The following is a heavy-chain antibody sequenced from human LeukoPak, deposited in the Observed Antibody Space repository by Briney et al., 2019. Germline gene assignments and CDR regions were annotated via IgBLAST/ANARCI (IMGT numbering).Heavy chain of an antibody. Sequence: SETLSPTCTVSGGSISSYYWSWIRQPPGKGLEWIGYIYYSGSTNYNPSLKSRVTISVDTSKNQFSLKLSSVTAADTAVYYCARESNFWSGLNYYYMDVWGKGATVTVSS. J-gene: IGHJ6*03. CDR1: GGSISSYY. CDR2: IYYSGST. V-gene: IGHV4-59*01. CDR3: ARESNFWSGLNYYYMDV. D-gene: IGHD3-3*01.